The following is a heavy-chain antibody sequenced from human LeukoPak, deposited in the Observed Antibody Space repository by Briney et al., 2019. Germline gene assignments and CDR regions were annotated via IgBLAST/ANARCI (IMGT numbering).Heavy chain of an antibody. Sequence: GGSLRLSCAASGFTFSSYAMSWVRQAPGKGLEWVSAISATASNTYYADSVKGRFTISRDNSKNSLYLQMNSLRAEDTALYYCAKDLTAMAVTDAFDIWGQGTMVTVSS. V-gene: IGHV3-23*01. D-gene: IGHD5-18*01. CDR3: AKDLTAMAVTDAFDI. CDR2: ISATASNT. J-gene: IGHJ3*02. CDR1: GFTFSSYA.